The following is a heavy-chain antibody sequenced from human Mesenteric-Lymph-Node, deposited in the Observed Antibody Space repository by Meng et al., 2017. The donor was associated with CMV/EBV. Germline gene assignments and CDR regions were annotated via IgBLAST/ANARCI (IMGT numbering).Heavy chain of an antibody. D-gene: IGHD2-2*01. J-gene: IGHJ4*02. CDR1: GGSISRSGYY. V-gene: IGHV4-39*01. Sequence: GGSISRSGYYWGWIRQPPGKGLEWIGSVYSSGTTYNNPSLKSRITISLDTSKNQFSLNLSSVTAADTGVYYCASRYCSTTTCLFDSWGQGTLVTVSS. CDR2: VYSSGTT. CDR3: ASRYCSTTTCLFDS.